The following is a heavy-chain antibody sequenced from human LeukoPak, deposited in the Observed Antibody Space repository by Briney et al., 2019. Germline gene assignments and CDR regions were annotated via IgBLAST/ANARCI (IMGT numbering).Heavy chain of an antibody. D-gene: IGHD3-22*01. V-gene: IGHV4-38-2*01. J-gene: IGHJ4*02. CDR1: GYSISSGTY. CDR3: ARWRGYYSDY. CDR2: IYHSGST. Sequence: KPSETLSLTCAVSGYSISSGTYWGWLRQPPGKGLEWIGSIYHSGSTYYNPSLKSRVTISVDTSKNQFSLKLSSVTAADTAVYYCARWRGYYSDYWGQGTLVTVYS.